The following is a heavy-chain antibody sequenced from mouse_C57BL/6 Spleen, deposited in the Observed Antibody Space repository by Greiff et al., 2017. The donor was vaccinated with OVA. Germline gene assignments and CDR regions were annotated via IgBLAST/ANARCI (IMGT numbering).Heavy chain of an antibody. CDR3: ARAGSTYYFDY. CDR2: IDPSDSET. J-gene: IGHJ2*01. V-gene: IGHV1-52*01. Sequence: QVQLQQPGAELVRPGSSVKLSCKASGYTFTSYWMHWVKQRPIQGLEWIGNIDPSDSETHYNQKFKDKATLTVDKSSSTAYMQLSSLTSEDSAVYYCARAGSTYYFDYWGPGTTLTVSS. D-gene: IGHD1-1*01. CDR1: GYTFTSYW.